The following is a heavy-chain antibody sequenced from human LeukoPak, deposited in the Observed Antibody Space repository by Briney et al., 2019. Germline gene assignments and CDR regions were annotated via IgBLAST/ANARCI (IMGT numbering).Heavy chain of an antibody. D-gene: IGHD5-24*01. V-gene: IGHV3-9*03. Sequence: GRSLRLSCAASGFTFDDYAMHWVRQAPGKGLEWVSGISWNSGSIGYADSVKGRFTISRDNAKNSLYLQMNSLRAEDMALYYCAKGGYGEMATMLDYWGQGTLVTVSS. J-gene: IGHJ4*02. CDR1: GFTFDDYA. CDR3: AKGGYGEMATMLDY. CDR2: ISWNSGSI.